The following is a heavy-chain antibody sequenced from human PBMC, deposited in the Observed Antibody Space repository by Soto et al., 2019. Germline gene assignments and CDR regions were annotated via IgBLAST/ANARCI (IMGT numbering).Heavy chain of an antibody. V-gene: IGHV4-31*11. CDR1: GGSVSSGSYY. D-gene: IGHD6-6*01. CDR2: IYYSGST. J-gene: IGHJ4*02. CDR3: ARAEEQLVFSQVFDY. Sequence: SETLSLTCAVSGGSVSSGSYYWSWIRQHPGKGLEWIGYIYYSGSTYYNPSLKSRVTISVDTSKNQFSLRLSSVTAADTAVYYCARAEEQLVFSQVFDYWGQGTLVTVS.